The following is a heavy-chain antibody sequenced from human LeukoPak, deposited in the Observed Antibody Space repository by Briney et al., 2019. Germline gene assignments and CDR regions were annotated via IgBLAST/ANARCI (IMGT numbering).Heavy chain of an antibody. J-gene: IGHJ4*02. D-gene: IGHD3-22*01. V-gene: IGHV3-64*01. CDR3: ARGPYDRTNYYYDC. CDR1: GFTFSNYG. CDR2: ISSNGGRT. Sequence: PGGSLRLSCAASGFTFSNYGMHWVRQAPGKGLEYVSSISSNGGRTHYANSVKGRFTISRDNSKNTLYLQMGSLRDEDMAVYYCARGPYDRTNYYYDCWGQGTLVTVSS.